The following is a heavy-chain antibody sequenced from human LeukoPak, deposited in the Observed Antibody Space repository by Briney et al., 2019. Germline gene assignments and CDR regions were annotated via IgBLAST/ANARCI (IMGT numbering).Heavy chain of an antibody. D-gene: IGHD6-19*01. CDR3: ARVGSPWLVTGPFDY. J-gene: IGHJ4*02. CDR2: INPNSGGT. CDR1: GYTFTGYY. V-gene: IGHV1-2*02. Sequence: ASVKVSCKASGYTFTGYYMHWVRQAPGQGLEWMGWINPNSGGTNYAQKFQGRVTMTRDTSISTAYMELSRLGSDDTAVYYCARVGSPWLVTGPFDYWGQGTLVTVFS.